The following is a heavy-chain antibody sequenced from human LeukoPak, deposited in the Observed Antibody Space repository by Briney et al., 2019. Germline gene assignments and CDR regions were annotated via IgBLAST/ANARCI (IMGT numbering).Heavy chain of an antibody. CDR2: ISYSGTT. D-gene: IGHD3-22*01. CDR1: GGSVRSYS. J-gene: IGHJ4*02. V-gene: IGHV4-59*08. CDR3: ARHITIYDSSGYYHSPFDY. Sequence: SETLSLTCTVSGGSVRSYSWSWIRQPPGKGLEWIGYISYSGTTNYNPSLKSRVTISVDTSKNQFSLKLSSVTAAGTAVYYCARHITIYDSSGYYHSPFDYWGQGTLVTVSS.